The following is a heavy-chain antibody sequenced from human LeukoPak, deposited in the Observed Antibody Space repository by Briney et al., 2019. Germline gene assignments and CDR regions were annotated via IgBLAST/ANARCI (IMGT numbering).Heavy chain of an antibody. CDR2: INPSGGST. Sequence: SVKVSCKASGYTISDYYMHWVRQAPGQGLEWMGIINPSGGSTSYAQKFQGRVTMTRDTSTSTVYMELSSLRSEDTAVYYCARDHQFDYWGQGTLVTVSS. V-gene: IGHV1-46*01. CDR3: ARDHQFDY. J-gene: IGHJ4*02. CDR1: GYTISDYY.